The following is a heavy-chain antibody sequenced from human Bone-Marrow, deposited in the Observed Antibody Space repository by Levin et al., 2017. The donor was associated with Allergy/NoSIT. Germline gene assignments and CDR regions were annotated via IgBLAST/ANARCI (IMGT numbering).Heavy chain of an antibody. V-gene: IGHV2-5*02. D-gene: IGHD1-14*01. CDR2: CNWDDDN. Sequence: SGPTLVKPTQTLTLTCSFPGFSLRPSGVGVGWIRPSPGKAREWLAVCNWDDDNRYSPSLKSRLAVTQDTSKTQVILTMTNMDPVDTAAYYCAHRRGGQTWNHVDFDYWGHGILVTVS. CDR3: AHRRGGQTWNHVDFDY. J-gene: IGHJ4*01. CDR1: GFSLRPSGVG.